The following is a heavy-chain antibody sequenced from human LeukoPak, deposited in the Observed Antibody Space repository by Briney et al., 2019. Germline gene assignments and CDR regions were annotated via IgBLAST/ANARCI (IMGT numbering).Heavy chain of an antibody. D-gene: IGHD3-10*01. CDR1: GGSISSHYY. CDR3: ASGFLDY. V-gene: IGHV4-4*07. J-gene: IGHJ4*02. Sequence: SETLSLTCTVSGGSISSHYYWNWFRQPAGKGLEWIGRIYSSGNSYYNASLQSRVTMSVDTSKNQFSLRLSSVTAADTAVYYCASGFLDYWGQGTLVTVSS. CDR2: IYSSGNS.